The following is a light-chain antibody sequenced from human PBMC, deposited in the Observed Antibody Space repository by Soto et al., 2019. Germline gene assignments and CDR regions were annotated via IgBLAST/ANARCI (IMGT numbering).Light chain of an antibody. CDR3: SSYSSSSTVV. CDR1: SSDVGAYNY. V-gene: IGLV2-14*01. CDR2: EVS. Sequence: QSALTQPPSASGSPGQSVTISCTGTSSDVGAYNYVSWYQQHPGKAPKLLIYEVSNRPSGISNRFSGSKSGNTASLTISGLQAEDEADYYCSSYSSSSTVVFGGGTKVTVL. J-gene: IGLJ2*01.